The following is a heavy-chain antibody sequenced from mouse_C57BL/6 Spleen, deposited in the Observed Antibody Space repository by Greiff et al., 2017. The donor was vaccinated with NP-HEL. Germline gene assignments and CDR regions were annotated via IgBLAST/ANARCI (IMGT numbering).Heavy chain of an antibody. CDR3: ARFGDGYSWIAY. Sequence: QVQLKESGAELVKPGASVKISCKASGYAFSSYWMNWVKQRPGKGLEWIGQLYPGDGDTNYNGKFKGKATLTADKSSSTAYMQLSSLTSEDSAVYFCARFGDGYSWIAYWGQGTLVTVSA. J-gene: IGHJ3*01. CDR1: GYAFSSYW. V-gene: IGHV1-80*01. CDR2: LYPGDGDT. D-gene: IGHD2-3*01.